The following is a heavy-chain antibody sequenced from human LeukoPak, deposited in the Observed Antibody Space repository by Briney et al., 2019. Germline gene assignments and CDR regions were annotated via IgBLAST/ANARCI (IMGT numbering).Heavy chain of an antibody. D-gene: IGHD2-2*01. V-gene: IGHV4-59*08. CDR1: NDSVSSYY. CDR2: ISNRGST. CDR3: ARSKAHLSTSWYGNWFDP. J-gene: IGHJ5*02. Sequence: SETLSLTCTISNDSVSSYYWNWIRQSPEKGLEWIGYISNRGSTTYNPSLRSRVTISVDMGKNQVSLKMRSVTAADTAMYYCARSKAHLSTSWYGNWFDPWGQGTLVTVSS.